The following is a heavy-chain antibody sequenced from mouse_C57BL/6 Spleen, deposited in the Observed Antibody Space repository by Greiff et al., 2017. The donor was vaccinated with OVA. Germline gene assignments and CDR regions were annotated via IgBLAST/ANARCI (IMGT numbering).Heavy chain of an antibody. J-gene: IGHJ4*01. CDR2: IDPENGDT. V-gene: IGHV14-4*01. CDR1: GFNIKDDY. Sequence: VQLQQSGAELVRPGASVKLSCTASGFNIKDDYMHWVKQRPEQGLEWIGWIDPENGDTEYASKFQGKATITADTSSNTAYLQLSSLTSEDTAVYYCTRGSRNYYAMDYWGQGTSVTVSS. CDR3: TRGSRNYYAMDY.